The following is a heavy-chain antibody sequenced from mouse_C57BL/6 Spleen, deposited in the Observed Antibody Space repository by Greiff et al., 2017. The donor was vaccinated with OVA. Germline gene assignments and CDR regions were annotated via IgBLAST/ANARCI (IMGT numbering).Heavy chain of an antibody. V-gene: IGHV1-43*01. CDR2: INPSTGGT. D-gene: IGHD2-4*01. CDR3: ASLREYDVWFAY. CDR1: GYSFTGYS. J-gene: IGHJ3*01. Sequence: EVKLQESGPELVKPGASVKLSCKASGYSFTGYSMHWVKQSSEKSLEWIGEINPSTGGTSYNQKFKGKATLTVDKSSSTAYMQLKSLTSEDSAVYYYASLREYDVWFAYWGQGTLVTVSA.